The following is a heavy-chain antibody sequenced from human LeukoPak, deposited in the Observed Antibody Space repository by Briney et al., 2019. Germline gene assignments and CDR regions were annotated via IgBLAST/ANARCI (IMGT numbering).Heavy chain of an antibody. CDR1: GGSISGTNW. V-gene: IGHV4-4*02. D-gene: IGHD4-17*01. Sequence: SETLSLTCAVSGGSISGTNWWSWVRQPPGKGLEWIGEIYHSGSTNYNPSLKSRVTISVDKSKNQFSLKLTSVTAADTAVYYCARNYGDNNFDYWGREPWSPSPQ. CDR3: ARNYGDNNFDY. CDR2: IYHSGST. J-gene: IGHJ4*02.